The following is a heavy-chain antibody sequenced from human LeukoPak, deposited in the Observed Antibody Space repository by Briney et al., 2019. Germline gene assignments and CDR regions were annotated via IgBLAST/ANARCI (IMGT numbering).Heavy chain of an antibody. J-gene: IGHJ4*02. CDR2: IYHSGST. Sequence: SETLSLTCTVSGGSISSGGYYWSWIRQPPGKGLEWIGYIYHSGSTYYNPSLKSRVTISVDRSKNQFSLKLSSVTAADTAVYYCASEGSGTFDYWGQGTLVTVSS. V-gene: IGHV4-30-2*01. CDR1: GGSISSGGYY. D-gene: IGHD1-7*01. CDR3: ASEGSGTFDY.